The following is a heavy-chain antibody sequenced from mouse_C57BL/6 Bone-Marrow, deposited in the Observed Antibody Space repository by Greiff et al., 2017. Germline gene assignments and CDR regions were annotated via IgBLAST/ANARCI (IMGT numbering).Heavy chain of an antibody. J-gene: IGHJ1*03. CDR1: GYSITSGYY. Sequence: ESGPGLVKPSQSLSLTCSVTGYSITSGYYWNWIRQFPGNKLEWMGYISYDGSNNSNPSLKNRISITRDTSKNQFFLKLNSVTTEDTATYYCAKGFYYYGSRNWYFDVWGTGTTVTVSS. V-gene: IGHV3-6*01. D-gene: IGHD1-1*01. CDR3: AKGFYYYGSRNWYFDV. CDR2: ISYDGSN.